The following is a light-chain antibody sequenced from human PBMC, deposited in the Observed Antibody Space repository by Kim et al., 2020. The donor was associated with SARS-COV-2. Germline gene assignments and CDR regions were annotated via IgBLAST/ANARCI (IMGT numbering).Light chain of an antibody. V-gene: IGKV2-28*01. Sequence: IVLTQSPLSLPVTPGEPASISCRSSQSLLQSDGFNYLTWYLQKPGQSPQLLISLSSYRASGVPDRLSGSGSGTDFTLKISRVEAEDVGVYYCMQALQTPWTFGQGTKVDIK. J-gene: IGKJ1*01. CDR3: MQALQTPWT. CDR2: LSS. CDR1: QSLLQSDGFNY.